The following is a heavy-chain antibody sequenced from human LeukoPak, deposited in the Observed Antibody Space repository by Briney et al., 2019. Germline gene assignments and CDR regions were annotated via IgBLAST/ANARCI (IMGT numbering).Heavy chain of an antibody. V-gene: IGHV4-59*08. D-gene: IGHD6-19*01. CDR2: IYYTGST. Sequence: PSETLSLTCNVSGGSISSYYWSWIRQPPGKGLEWIGYIYYTGSTNYNPSLKSRVTISVDTSRNQFSLKLTSVTAADTAVYYCARRKPYTNGWYYFDYWGQGTLVTVSS. CDR1: GGSISSYY. CDR3: ARRKPYTNGWYYFDY. J-gene: IGHJ4*02.